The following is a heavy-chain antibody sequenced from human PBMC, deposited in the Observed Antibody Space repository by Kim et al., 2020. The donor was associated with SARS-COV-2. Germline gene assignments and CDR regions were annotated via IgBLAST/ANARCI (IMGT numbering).Heavy chain of an antibody. V-gene: IGHV3-30*07. J-gene: IGHJ6*02. D-gene: IGHD2-2*01. Sequence: SVKGRFTISRDNSKNTLYLQMNSLRAEDTAVYYCARERSGAPAANFGMDVWGQGTTVTVSS. CDR3: ARERSGAPAANFGMDV.